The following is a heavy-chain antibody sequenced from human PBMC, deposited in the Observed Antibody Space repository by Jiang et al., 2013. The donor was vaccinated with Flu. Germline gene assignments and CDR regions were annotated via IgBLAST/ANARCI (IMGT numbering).Heavy chain of an antibody. V-gene: IGHV6-1*01. CDR2: TYYGSKWYN. D-gene: IGHD3-3*01. J-gene: IGHJ4*02. CDR3: ARGGYYDFWSGYPPPPYYFDY. Sequence: NWIRQSPSRGLEWLGRTYYGSKWYNDYAVSVKSRIPINPDTSKNQFSLQLNSVTPEDTAVYYCARGGYYDFWSGYPPPPYYFDYWGQGTLVTVSS.